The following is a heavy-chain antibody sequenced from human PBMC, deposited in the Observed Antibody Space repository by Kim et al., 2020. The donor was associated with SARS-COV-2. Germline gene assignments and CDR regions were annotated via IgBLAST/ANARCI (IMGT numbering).Heavy chain of an antibody. Sequence: GESLKISCKGSGYSFTSYWISWVRQMPGKGLEWMGRIDPSDSYTNYSPSFQGHVTISADKSISTAYLQWSSLKASDTAMYYCARHPLYCSSTSCVIDYWGQGTLVTVSS. CDR3: ARHPLYCSSTSCVIDY. J-gene: IGHJ4*02. CDR1: GYSFTSYW. D-gene: IGHD2-2*01. CDR2: IDPSDSYT. V-gene: IGHV5-10-1*01.